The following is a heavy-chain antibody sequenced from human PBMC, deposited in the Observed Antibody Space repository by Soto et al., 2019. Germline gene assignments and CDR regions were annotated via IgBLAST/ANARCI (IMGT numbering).Heavy chain of an antibody. CDR3: ERSLRFLEWLAFDI. D-gene: IGHD3-3*01. Sequence: PGGSLRLSCAASGFTFSSYDMHWVRQATGKGLEWVSAIGTAGDTYYPGSVKGRFTISRENAKNSLYLQMNSLRAGDTAVYYCERSLRFLEWLAFDIWGQGTMVTVSS. J-gene: IGHJ3*02. CDR2: IGTAGDT. V-gene: IGHV3-13*01. CDR1: GFTFSSYD.